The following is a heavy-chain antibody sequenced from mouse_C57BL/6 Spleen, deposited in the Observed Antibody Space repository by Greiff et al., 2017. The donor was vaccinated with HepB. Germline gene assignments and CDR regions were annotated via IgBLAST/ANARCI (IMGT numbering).Heavy chain of an antibody. Sequence: EVKLVESGGGLVKPGGSLKLSCAASGFTFSSYAMSWVRQTPEKRLEWVATISDGGSYTYYPDNVKGRFTISRDNAKNNLYLQMSHLKSEDTAMYYCARDKGATVAYFDYWGQGTTLTVSS. J-gene: IGHJ2*01. CDR1: GFTFSSYA. D-gene: IGHD1-1*01. V-gene: IGHV5-4*01. CDR2: ISDGGSYT. CDR3: ARDKGATVAYFDY.